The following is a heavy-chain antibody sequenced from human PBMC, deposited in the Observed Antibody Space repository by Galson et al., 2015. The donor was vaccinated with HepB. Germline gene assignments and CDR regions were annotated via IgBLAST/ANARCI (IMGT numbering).Heavy chain of an antibody. V-gene: IGHV7-4-1*02. Sequence: SVKVSCKASGYIFTTYAMNWVRQAPGQGLEWMGFINTNTGNPTYTQGFTGRFVFSLDTSVSTAYLQITSLKAEDTGVYYCARDRANWGSDFDYWGQGTLVTVSS. D-gene: IGHD7-27*01. J-gene: IGHJ4*02. CDR1: GYIFTTYA. CDR2: INTNTGNP. CDR3: ARDRANWGSDFDY.